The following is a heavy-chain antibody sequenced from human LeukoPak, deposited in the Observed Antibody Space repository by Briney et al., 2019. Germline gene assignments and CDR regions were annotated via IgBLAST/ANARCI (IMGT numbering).Heavy chain of an antibody. CDR2: IYYSGST. CDR1: GGSISSGAYY. Sequence: PSETLSLTCTVSGGSISSGAYYWSWIRQHPGKGLEWIGYIYYSGSTNYNPSLKSRLTISVDTSKNPFSLKLSSVTAADTAVYYCARAPYDSGGYYDYYFDYWGQGTLVTVSS. CDR3: ARAPYDSGGYYDYYFDY. J-gene: IGHJ4*02. V-gene: IGHV4-61*08. D-gene: IGHD3-22*01.